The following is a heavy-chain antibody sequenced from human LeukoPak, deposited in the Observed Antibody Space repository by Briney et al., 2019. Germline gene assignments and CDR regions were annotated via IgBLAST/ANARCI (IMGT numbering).Heavy chain of an antibody. CDR1: GFTFSTYS. J-gene: IGHJ4*02. Sequence: GGSLRLSCAASGFTFSTYSMNWVRQAPGKGLEWVSSISSSSSYIYYADSVKGRFTISRDNAKNSLYLQMNSLRAEDTALYYCARGGSYGGYHSYWGQGTLVTVSS. CDR2: ISSSSSYI. CDR3: ARGGSYGGYHSY. V-gene: IGHV3-21*01. D-gene: IGHD4-23*01.